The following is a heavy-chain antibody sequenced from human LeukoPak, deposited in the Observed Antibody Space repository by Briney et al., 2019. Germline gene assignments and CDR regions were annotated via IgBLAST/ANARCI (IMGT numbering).Heavy chain of an antibody. J-gene: IGHJ5*02. D-gene: IGHD6-13*01. V-gene: IGHV1-2*04. CDR2: INPNSGGT. Sequence: ASVKVSCKASGYTFTGYYMHWVRQAPGQGLEWMGWINPNSGGTNYAQKFQGWVTMTRDTSISTAYMELSRLRSDGTAVYYCARGAAAGTGDPRNWFDPWGQGTLVTVSS. CDR3: ARGAAAGTGDPRNWFDP. CDR1: GYTFTGYY.